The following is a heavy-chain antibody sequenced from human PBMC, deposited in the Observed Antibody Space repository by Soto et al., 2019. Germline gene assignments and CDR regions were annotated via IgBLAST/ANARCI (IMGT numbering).Heavy chain of an antibody. J-gene: IGHJ3*02. D-gene: IGHD3-3*01. CDR3: AKNYYDFWSGHDAFDI. Sequence: PGGSLRLSCAASGFTFSSYAMSLVRQAPGKGLEWVSAISGSGGSTYYADSVKGRFTISRDNSKNTLYLQMNSLRAEDTAVYYCAKNYYDFWSGHDAFDIWGQGTMVTVS. V-gene: IGHV3-23*01. CDR1: GFTFSSYA. CDR2: ISGSGGST.